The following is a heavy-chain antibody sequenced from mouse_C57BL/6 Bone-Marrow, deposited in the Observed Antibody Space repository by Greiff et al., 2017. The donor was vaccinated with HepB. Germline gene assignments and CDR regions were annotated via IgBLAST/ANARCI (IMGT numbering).Heavy chain of an antibody. D-gene: IGHD2-1*01. V-gene: IGHV10-1*01. CDR2: ISSKSNNYAT. Sequence: EVKLMESGGGLVQPKGSLKLSCAASGFSFNTYAMNWVRQAPGKGLEWVARISSKSNNYATYYADSVKDRFTISRDDSESMLYLQMNNLKTEDTAMYYCVRGNYVRDFDYWGQGTTLTVSS. CDR1: GFSFNTYA. CDR3: VRGNYVRDFDY. J-gene: IGHJ2*01.